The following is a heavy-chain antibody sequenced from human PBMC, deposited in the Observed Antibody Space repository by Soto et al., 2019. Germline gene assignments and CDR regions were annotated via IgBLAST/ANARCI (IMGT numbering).Heavy chain of an antibody. V-gene: IGHV3-23*01. D-gene: IGHD3-22*01. CDR1: GFTFSNYA. CDR2: ISGNGVST. J-gene: IGHJ4*02. CDR3: AKNSGYDHYDSSVIEY. Sequence: PWGSLRLSCEASGFTFSNYALTWVRRAPGKGLEWVSAISGNGVSTYYADSVKGRFTISRDTSKNTLYLQVSSLRAEDTAVYYCAKNSGYDHYDSSVIEYWGPRALDTVST.